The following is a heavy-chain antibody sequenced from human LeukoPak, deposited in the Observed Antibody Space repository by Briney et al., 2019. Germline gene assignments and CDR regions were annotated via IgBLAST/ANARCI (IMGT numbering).Heavy chain of an antibody. D-gene: IGHD3-16*01. Sequence: TSETLSLTCAVYGESFSGYYWTWIRQSPGKGLEWIGEVNHSGNTNYNPSLKSRVTISVDTSKNQFSLKLSSVTAADTAVYYCTGGLLDSYWGQGTLVTVSS. J-gene: IGHJ4*02. CDR3: TGGLLDSY. CDR1: GESFSGYY. V-gene: IGHV4-34*01. CDR2: VNHSGNT.